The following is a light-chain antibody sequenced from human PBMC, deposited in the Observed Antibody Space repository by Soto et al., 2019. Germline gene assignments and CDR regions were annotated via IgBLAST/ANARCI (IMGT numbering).Light chain of an antibody. CDR2: GAS. V-gene: IGKV3-15*01. J-gene: IGKJ1*01. CDR3: QQYNDWPPWT. Sequence: IVMTQSPATLSVSPGEGATLSCRASQSVGSNVAWYQQIPGQGPRLLIYGASTRATGVPARFSGTGSGTEFALTINSLQSEDFAVCYCQQYNDWPPWTFGQGTKVEIK. CDR1: QSVGSN.